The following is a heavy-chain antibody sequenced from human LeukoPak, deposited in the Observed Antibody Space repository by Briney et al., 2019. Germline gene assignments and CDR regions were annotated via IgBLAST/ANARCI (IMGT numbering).Heavy chain of an antibody. Sequence: PGGSLRLSCAASGFTFDDYTMHWVRQAPGKGLEWVPLISWDGGSTYYADSVKGRFTISRDNSKNSLYLQMNSLRTEDTALYYCAEDGGGSYWAYYYYMGVWGKGTTVTVSS. J-gene: IGHJ6*03. CDR3: AEDGGGSYWAYYYYMGV. CDR1: GFTFDDYT. V-gene: IGHV3-43*01. CDR2: ISWDGGST. D-gene: IGHD1-26*01.